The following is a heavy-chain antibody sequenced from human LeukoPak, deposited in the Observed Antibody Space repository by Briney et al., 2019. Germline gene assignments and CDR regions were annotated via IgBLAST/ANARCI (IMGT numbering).Heavy chain of an antibody. V-gene: IGHV3-30*18. Sequence: GGSPRLSCAASGFTFSSYGMHWVRQAPGKGLEWVAAISNDGSNKYYAESVNGRFTISRDNSKNTLYLLVNTLRGDDTAVYYCAKEMGSRSSLFYFDYWGQGTLLTVSS. CDR2: ISNDGSNK. D-gene: IGHD3-10*01. CDR3: AKEMGSRSSLFYFDY. CDR1: GFTFSSYG. J-gene: IGHJ4*02.